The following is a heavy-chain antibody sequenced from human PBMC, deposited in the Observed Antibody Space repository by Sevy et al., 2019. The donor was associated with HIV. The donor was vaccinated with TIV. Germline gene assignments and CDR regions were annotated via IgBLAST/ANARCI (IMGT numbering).Heavy chain of an antibody. V-gene: IGHV1-2*06. Sequence: ASVKVSCKASGYTFTGYYMHWVRQAPGQGLEWMGRINPNSGGTNYAQKFQGRVTMTRDTSISTAYMELSRLRSDDTAVHYCARWEVRGGQNYSDYGMDVWGQGTTVTVSS. J-gene: IGHJ6*02. CDR3: ARWEVRGGQNYSDYGMDV. CDR2: INPNSGGT. D-gene: IGHD3-10*01. CDR1: GYTFTGYY.